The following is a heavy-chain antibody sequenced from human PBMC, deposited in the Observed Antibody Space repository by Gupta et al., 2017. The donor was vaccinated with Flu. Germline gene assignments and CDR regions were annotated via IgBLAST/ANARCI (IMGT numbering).Heavy chain of an antibody. Sequence: MSWVRQAPGKGLEWVSTISAGGETTYYAASVKGHFTISRDNSRNTLYLQMNSLRAEDTAVYYCAKDLYATARGRWFDPWGQGTLITVSS. CDR2: ISAGGETT. D-gene: IGHD2-2*01. V-gene: IGHV3-23*01. J-gene: IGHJ5*02. CDR3: AKDLYATARGRWFDP.